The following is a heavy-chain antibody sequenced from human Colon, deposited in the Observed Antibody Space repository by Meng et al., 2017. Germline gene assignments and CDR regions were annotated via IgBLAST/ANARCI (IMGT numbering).Heavy chain of an antibody. D-gene: IGHD1-7*01. CDR3: ARDGGNYDFDY. CDR1: GYTFTDCY. CDR2: IIPSSGVA. J-gene: IGHJ4*02. Sequence: VQLVQSGPVVKKPGAPVKLSCKASGYTFTDCYVHWVRQAPGQGLEWMGRIIPSSGVANSAQKFQGRVTLTWDTSISTAYMELSSLRSDDTAIYYCARDGGNYDFDYWGQGTLVTSPQ. V-gene: IGHV1-2*06.